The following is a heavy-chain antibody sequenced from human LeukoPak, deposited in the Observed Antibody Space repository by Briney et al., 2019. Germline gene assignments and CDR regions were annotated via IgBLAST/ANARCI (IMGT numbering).Heavy chain of an antibody. CDR1: GGSISSGDYY. J-gene: IGHJ3*02. Sequence: SETLSLTCTVSGGSISSGDYYWRWIRQPPGKGLEWIGYIYYSGSTYYNPSLKSRVTISVDTSKNQFSLKLSSVTAADTAVYYCAREAQVFAFDIWGQGTMVTVSS. D-gene: IGHD1-14*01. CDR2: IYYSGST. V-gene: IGHV4-30-4*01. CDR3: AREAQVFAFDI.